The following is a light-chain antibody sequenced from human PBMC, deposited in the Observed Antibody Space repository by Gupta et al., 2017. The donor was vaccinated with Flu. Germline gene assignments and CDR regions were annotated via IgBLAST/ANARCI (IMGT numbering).Light chain of an antibody. CDR2: WAS. J-gene: IGKJ2*01. CDR1: QSILYSSNNKIY. V-gene: IGKV4-1*01. CDR3: QQVDTTPYI. Sequence: DIVMTQSPDSLAVSLGERATINCKSSQSILYSSNNKIYLAWYQQKPGQRPKLLINWASTRESGVPDRFVGSGSGIDFTLTISSLQAEDVAVYYCQQVDTTPYIFGQGTKLEIK.